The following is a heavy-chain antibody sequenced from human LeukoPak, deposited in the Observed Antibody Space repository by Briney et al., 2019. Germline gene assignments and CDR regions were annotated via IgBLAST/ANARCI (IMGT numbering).Heavy chain of an antibody. D-gene: IGHD5-24*01. CDR2: ISSSSTYI. J-gene: IGHJ4*02. CDR3: ARPNGPMATVNY. V-gene: IGHV3-21*01. Sequence: NPGGSLRLSCAASGFTFSSYTMNWVRRAPGKGLEWVSSISSSSTYIYYADSVKGRFTISRDNAKNSLYLQMNSLRAEDTAMYYCARPNGPMATVNYWGQGTLVTVSS. CDR1: GFTFSSYT.